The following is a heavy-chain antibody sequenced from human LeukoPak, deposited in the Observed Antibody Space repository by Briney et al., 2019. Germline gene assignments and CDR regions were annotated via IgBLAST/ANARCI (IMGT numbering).Heavy chain of an antibody. CDR1: GGSISSYY. V-gene: IGHV4-4*07. J-gene: IGHJ6*03. CDR3: AREYYDFWSGTYYYYMDV. D-gene: IGHD3-3*01. CDR2: IYTSGST. Sequence: SETLSLTCTVSGGSISSYYWSWIRQPAGKGLEWIGRIYTSGSTNYNPSLKSRVTMSVDTSKNQFSLKPNSVTAADTAVYYCAREYYDFWSGTYYYYMDVWGKGTTVTVSS.